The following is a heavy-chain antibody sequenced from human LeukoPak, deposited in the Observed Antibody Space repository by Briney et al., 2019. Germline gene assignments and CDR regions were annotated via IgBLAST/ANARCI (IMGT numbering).Heavy chain of an antibody. J-gene: IGHJ4*02. V-gene: IGHV1-2*02. D-gene: IGHD1-7*01. CDR2: INPNTGGT. CDR3: VQFELDY. CDR1: GYRFTDYY. Sequence: ASVKVSCKTSGYRFTDYYIHWVRQAPGQGLEWMGWINPNTGGTNYAQKFQGRVTLTRDTSISTAYMDLSRLRSDDTAVYYCVQFELDYWGQGTLVTVSS.